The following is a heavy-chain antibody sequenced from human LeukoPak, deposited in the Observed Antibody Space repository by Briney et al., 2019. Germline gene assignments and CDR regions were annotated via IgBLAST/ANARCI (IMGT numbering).Heavy chain of an antibody. Sequence: ASVKVSCKASGGTFSSYAISWVRQAPGQGLEWMGWMNPNSGNTGYAQKFQGRVTMTRNTSISTAYMELSSLRSEDTAVYCCARTPSGYEGAYYYGMDVWGQGTTVTVSS. CDR2: MNPNSGNT. CDR1: GGTFSSYA. J-gene: IGHJ6*02. D-gene: IGHD5-12*01. V-gene: IGHV1-8*02. CDR3: ARTPSGYEGAYYYGMDV.